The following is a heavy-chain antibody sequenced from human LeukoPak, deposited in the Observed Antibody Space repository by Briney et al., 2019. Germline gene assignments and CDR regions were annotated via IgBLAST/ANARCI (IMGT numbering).Heavy chain of an antibody. V-gene: IGHV3-30*02. CDR3: AKTTIGDWNPEPYYYYYMDV. Sequence: PGGSLRLSCAASGFTFSSYGMHWVRQAPGKGLEWVAFIRYDGSNKYYADSVKGRFTISRDNSKNTLYLQMNSLRAGDTAVYYCAKTTIGDWNPEPYYYYYMDVWGKGTTVTVSS. D-gene: IGHD1-1*01. CDR2: IRYDGSNK. CDR1: GFTFSSYG. J-gene: IGHJ6*03.